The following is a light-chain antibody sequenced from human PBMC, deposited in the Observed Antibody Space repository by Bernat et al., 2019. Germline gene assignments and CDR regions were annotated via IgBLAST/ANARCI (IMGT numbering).Light chain of an antibody. Sequence: QSGLTQPPSASGSPGQSVTISCTGSSSDIGTYKYVSWYQHHPGKAPKLLIFEVTKRPSGVTDRFSGSKSANTASLTVSGLPAEDEADYYCSAYGGTNMYVLFGGGTTLTVL. V-gene: IGLV2-8*01. CDR3: SAYGGTNMYVL. J-gene: IGLJ2*01. CDR2: EVT. CDR1: SSDIGTYKY.